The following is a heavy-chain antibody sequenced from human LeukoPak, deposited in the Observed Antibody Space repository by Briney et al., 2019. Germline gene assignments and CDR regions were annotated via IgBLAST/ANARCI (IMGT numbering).Heavy chain of an antibody. CDR1: GCSIVSSSYY. CDR2: IYYSGST. CDR3: ATHLTSGWHEFDY. Sequence: SETLPLTCTVSGCSIVSSSYYWGWIRQPPGKGLEWMGSIYYSGSTYYNPSLRSRVTISVDTSKNQFSLKLSSVTAADTAVYYCATHLTSGWHEFDYWGQGTLVTVSS. V-gene: IGHV4-39*01. J-gene: IGHJ4*02. D-gene: IGHD6-19*01.